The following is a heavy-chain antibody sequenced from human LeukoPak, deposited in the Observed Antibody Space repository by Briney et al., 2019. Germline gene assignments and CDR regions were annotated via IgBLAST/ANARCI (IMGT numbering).Heavy chain of an antibody. V-gene: IGHV4-59*01. D-gene: IGHD6-6*01. CDR2: IYYSGST. CDR3: ARGSASYYFDY. J-gene: IGHJ4*02. CDR1: GGSISSYY. Sequence: SETLSLTCTVSGGSISSYYWSWIRQPPGKGLEWIGYIYYSGSTDYNPSLKSRVTISVDTSKNQFSLKLSSVTAADTAVYYCARGSASYYFDYWGQGTLVTVSS.